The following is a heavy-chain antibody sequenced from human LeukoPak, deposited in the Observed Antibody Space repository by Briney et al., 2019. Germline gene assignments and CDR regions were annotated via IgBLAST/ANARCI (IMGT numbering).Heavy chain of an antibody. J-gene: IGHJ5*02. D-gene: IGHD2-2*02. CDR2: IYTSGST. CDR1: GGSISSGSYY. V-gene: IGHV4-61*02. CDR3: AREWDIVVVPAAISRGYDWFDP. Sequence: SETLSLTCTVSGGSISSGSYYWSWIRQPAGKGLEWIGRIYTSGSTNYNPSLKSRVTISVDTSKNQFSLKLSSMTAADTAVYYCAREWDIVVVPAAISRGYDWFDPWGQGTLVTVSS.